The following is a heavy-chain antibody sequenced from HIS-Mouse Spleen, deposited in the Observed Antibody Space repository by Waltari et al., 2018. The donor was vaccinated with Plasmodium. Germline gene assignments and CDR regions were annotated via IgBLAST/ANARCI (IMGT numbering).Heavy chain of an antibody. V-gene: IGHV3-7*01. J-gene: IGHJ2*01. CDR2: IKQDGSEK. CDR1: GLTFSSYW. CDR3: ASSWYWYFDL. D-gene: IGHD6-13*01. Sequence: EVQLVESGGGLVQHGGSLRLSGAASGLTFSSYWMSWVRQAPGKGLEWVANIKQDGSEKYYVDSVKGRFTISRDNAKNSLYLQMNSLRAEDTAVYYCASSWYWYFDLWGRGTLVTVSS.